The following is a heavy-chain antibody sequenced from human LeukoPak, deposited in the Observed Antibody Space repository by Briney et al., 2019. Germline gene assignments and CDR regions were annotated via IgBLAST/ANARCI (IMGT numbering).Heavy chain of an antibody. V-gene: IGHV3-23*01. CDR1: GFTFSSYA. Sequence: GGSLRLSCVASGFTFSSYAMSWVRQAPGKGLDWVSGISTNGGSKYYADSVKGRLTPSRDNPRNMLYIEMNGVRAEDTAVYDCSVMHRYYYGSGYWVQGGQGNLVTVSS. CDR3: SVMHRYYYGSGYWVQ. D-gene: IGHD3-22*01. J-gene: IGHJ4*02. CDR2: ISTNGGSK.